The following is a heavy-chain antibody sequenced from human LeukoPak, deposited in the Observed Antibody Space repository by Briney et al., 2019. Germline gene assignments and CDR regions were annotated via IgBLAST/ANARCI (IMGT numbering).Heavy chain of an antibody. CDR1: GFTFSNHW. Sequence: GGSLRLSCVASGFTFSNHWVSWVRQAPGKGLEWVANIKEDGSTTDYVDSVKGRFTISRDNAKNSVFLQMNSLRAEDTAVYYCAPQTMILVLGGQGTLVTVSS. J-gene: IGHJ4*02. D-gene: IGHD3-22*01. CDR3: APQTMILVL. V-gene: IGHV3-7*01. CDR2: IKEDGSTT.